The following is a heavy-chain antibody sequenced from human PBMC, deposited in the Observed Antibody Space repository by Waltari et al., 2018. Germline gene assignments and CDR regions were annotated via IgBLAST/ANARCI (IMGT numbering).Heavy chain of an antibody. CDR2: IYYSGST. CDR3: AREGWGCSSTSCQFTTDYYYYMDV. D-gene: IGHD2-2*01. J-gene: IGHJ6*03. CDR1: GGSISSSSYY. Sequence: QLQLQESGPGLVKPSETLSLTCTVSGGSISSSSYYWGWIRKPPGKGLEWIGSIYYSGSTYYNPSLKSRVTISVDTSKNHFSLKLSSVTAADTAVYYCAREGWGCSSTSCQFTTDYYYYMDVWGKGTTVTISS. V-gene: IGHV4-39*07.